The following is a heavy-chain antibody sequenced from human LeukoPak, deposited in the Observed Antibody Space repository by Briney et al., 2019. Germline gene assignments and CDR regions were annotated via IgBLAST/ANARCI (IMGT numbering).Heavy chain of an antibody. J-gene: IGHJ4*02. V-gene: IGHV1-18*01. CDR3: ARAQHFRVYDSSGYYPY. Sequence: ASVKVSCKASGYTFTSYGISWVRQAPGQGLEWMGWISAYNGNTNYAQKLQGRVTMTTDTSTSTAYMELRSLRSDDTAVYYCARAQHFRVYDSSGYYPYWGQGTLVTVSS. CDR1: GYTFTSYG. D-gene: IGHD3-22*01. CDR2: ISAYNGNT.